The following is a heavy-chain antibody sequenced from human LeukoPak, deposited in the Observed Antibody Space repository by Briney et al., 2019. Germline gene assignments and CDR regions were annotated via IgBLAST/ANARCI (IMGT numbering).Heavy chain of an antibody. CDR3: ARDGLPYYFDISAYSPDFEY. CDR2: ISPGGEIT. Sequence: GGTLRLSCAASGFTFSIYGMNWVRQAPGKGLEWVSGISPGGEITYYADSVKGRFTISRDNSKNTVSLQMHSLRAEDTAVYYCARDGLPYYFDISAYSPDFEYWGQGTLVTVSS. D-gene: IGHD3-22*01. V-gene: IGHV3-23*01. J-gene: IGHJ4*02. CDR1: GFTFSIYG.